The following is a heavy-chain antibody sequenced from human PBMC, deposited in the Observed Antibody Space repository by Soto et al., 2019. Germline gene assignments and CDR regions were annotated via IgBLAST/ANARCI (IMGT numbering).Heavy chain of an antibody. CDR2: ISYDGSNQ. Sequence: QAGGSLRLSCAASGFTFSSYAMHWVRQAPGKGLEWVAVISYDGSNQYYADSVKGRFTTSRDNSKNTLYLQMNSLRAEDTAVYYCAIDGYYDSSGYFGPIDYWGQGTLVTVSS. CDR1: GFTFSSYA. CDR3: AIDGYYDSSGYFGPIDY. J-gene: IGHJ4*02. D-gene: IGHD3-22*01. V-gene: IGHV3-30-3*01.